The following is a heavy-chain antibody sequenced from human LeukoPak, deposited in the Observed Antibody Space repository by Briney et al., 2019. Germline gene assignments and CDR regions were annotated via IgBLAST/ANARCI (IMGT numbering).Heavy chain of an antibody. CDR1: GFTFSSYW. Sequence: GGSLRLSWAASGFTFSSYWMSWVRQAPGERLGWVGNIKQDGIGKSYVHSAKGPFTIPRDNAKNSLYPQMNSLRADDTAVSYCARELDYYDSSRYYGHYYYYMDVWGKGTTVTISS. D-gene: IGHD3-22*01. J-gene: IGHJ6*03. V-gene: IGHV3-7*01. CDR3: ARELDYYDSSRYYGHYYYYMDV. CDR2: IKQDGIGK.